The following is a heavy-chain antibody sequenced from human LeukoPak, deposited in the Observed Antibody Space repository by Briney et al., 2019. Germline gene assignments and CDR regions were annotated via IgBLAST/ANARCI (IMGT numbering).Heavy chain of an antibody. V-gene: IGHV4-34*01. CDR3: ARGFHSSVYYFDY. CDR1: GGSFSGYY. CDR2: INHSGST. Sequence: TSETLSLTCAVYGGSFSGYYWSWIRQPPGKGLEWIGEINHSGSTNYNPSLKSRVTISVDTSKNQFSLKLSSVTAADTAVYYCARGFHSSVYYFDYWGQGTLVTVSS. J-gene: IGHJ4*02. D-gene: IGHD2-21*01.